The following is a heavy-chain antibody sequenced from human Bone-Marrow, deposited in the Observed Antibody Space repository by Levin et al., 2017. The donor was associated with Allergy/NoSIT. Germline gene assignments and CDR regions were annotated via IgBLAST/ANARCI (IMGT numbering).Heavy chain of an antibody. D-gene: IGHD3-9*01. Sequence: GGSLRLSCTTYGFTFRNYGMHWVRQAPGRGLEWVAVISHDGLNKFYVDSVRGRFTISRDNSKNTLYLQLNRLGPEDTSVYYCVKDETTFHDIFGNLNAGDRWGQGTRVTVSS. V-gene: IGHV3-30*18. CDR1: GFTFRNYG. J-gene: IGHJ4*02. CDR3: VKDETTFHDIFGNLNAGDR. CDR2: ISHDGLNK.